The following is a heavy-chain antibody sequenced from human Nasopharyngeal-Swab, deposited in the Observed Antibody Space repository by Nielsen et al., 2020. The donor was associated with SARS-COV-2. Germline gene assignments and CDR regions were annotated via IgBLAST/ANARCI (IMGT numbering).Heavy chain of an antibody. CDR2: TRGDDGT. CDR1: GFKFDENT. D-gene: IGHD1-7*01. Sequence: GESLKISCAASGFKFDENTMHWVRHTPERGLQWVSLTRGDDGTYYADSVKGRFTISKDNAKNTMYLQMNSLRADDTAMYFCARDRSGETGTVGADWGQGTLVTVSS. CDR3: ARDRSGETGTVGAD. J-gene: IGHJ4*02. V-gene: IGHV3-43*01.